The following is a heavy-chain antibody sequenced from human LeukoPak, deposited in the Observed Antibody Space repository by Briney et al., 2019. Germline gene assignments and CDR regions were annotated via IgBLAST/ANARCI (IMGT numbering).Heavy chain of an antibody. J-gene: IGHJ4*02. CDR1: GFTFDDYT. D-gene: IGHD5-24*01. CDR2: ISWDGFST. CDR3: AKSDVPSTEAYYFDS. Sequence: GGSLRLSCAASGFTFDDYTMHWVRQTPGKGLEWISLISWDGFSTYYAASVKGRFTISRDNSKSSLYLQMDALTADDSGLYYCAKSDVPSTEAYYFDSWGQGTLVTVSS. V-gene: IGHV3-43*01.